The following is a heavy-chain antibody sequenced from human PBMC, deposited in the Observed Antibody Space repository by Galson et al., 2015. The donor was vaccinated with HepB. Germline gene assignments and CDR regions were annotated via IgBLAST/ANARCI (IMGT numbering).Heavy chain of an antibody. CDR2: ISWNSGSI. CDR3: AKDKGDYYGSGSYYAAGFFDY. D-gene: IGHD3-10*01. V-gene: IGHV3-9*01. J-gene: IGHJ4*02. Sequence: SLRLSCAASGSTFDDYAMHWVRQAPGKGLEWVSGISWNSGSIGYADSVKGRFTISRDNAKNSLYLQMNSLRAEDTALYYCAKDKGDYYGSGSYYAAGFFDYWGRGTLVTVSS. CDR1: GSTFDDYA.